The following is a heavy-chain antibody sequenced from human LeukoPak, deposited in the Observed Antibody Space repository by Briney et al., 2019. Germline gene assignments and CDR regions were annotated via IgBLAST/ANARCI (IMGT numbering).Heavy chain of an antibody. CDR2: LKQDGSDK. V-gene: IGHV3-7*01. Sequence: GGSLRLSCAASGFTFSTYSMNWVRQAPGKGLEWVANLKQDGSDKYYVDSVKGRFTISRDNAKNSVYLQMNSLRVEDTAVYYCVRDSRARILFKPEDRGQGTLVTVSS. J-gene: IGHJ4*02. CDR1: GFTFSTYS. CDR3: VRDSRARILFKPED. D-gene: IGHD2/OR15-2a*01.